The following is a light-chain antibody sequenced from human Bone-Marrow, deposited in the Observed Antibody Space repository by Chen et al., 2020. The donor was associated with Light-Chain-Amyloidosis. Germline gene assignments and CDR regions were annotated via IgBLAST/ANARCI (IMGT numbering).Light chain of an antibody. Sequence: SCVLTQPSSVSVAPGQTAPIACGGNNIGTTSVHWYQQTPGQAPLLVVYDDSDRPSGIPERLSGSNSGNTATLTISRVEAGDEADYYCQVWDRSSDRPVFGGGTKLTVL. V-gene: IGLV3-21*02. CDR3: QVWDRSSDRPV. J-gene: IGLJ3*02. CDR2: DDS. CDR1: NIGTTS.